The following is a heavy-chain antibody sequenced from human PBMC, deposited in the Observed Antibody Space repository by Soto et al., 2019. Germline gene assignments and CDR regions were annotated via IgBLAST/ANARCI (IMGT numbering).Heavy chain of an antibody. V-gene: IGHV1-18*01. CDR3: ARDPHEFWSSYFFDP. D-gene: IGHD3-3*01. CDR1: CYPFVTFG. Sequence: GASVKVSCKASCYPFVTFGINWVRRAPGQRLEWMGWISPYNGETNYAQKLQDRVTMSTDTSTNTAYMELKSLRSDDTAVYYCARDPHEFWSSYFFDPWGQGTLVTVSS. J-gene: IGHJ5*02. CDR2: ISPYNGET.